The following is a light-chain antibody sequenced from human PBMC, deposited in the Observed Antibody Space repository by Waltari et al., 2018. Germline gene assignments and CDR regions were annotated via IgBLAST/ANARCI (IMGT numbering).Light chain of an antibody. V-gene: IGKV1-5*01. CDR2: DAS. CDR1: QTISYW. J-gene: IGKJ1*01. Sequence: DIKMTQSPSTLSASLGDRVTITCRANQTISYWLAWYQQKPGKAPRLLIYDASILESGVPSRFSGSASGTEFTLSINSLQPDDFACYYCQQYNSYSWTFGQGTKVEIK. CDR3: QQYNSYSWT.